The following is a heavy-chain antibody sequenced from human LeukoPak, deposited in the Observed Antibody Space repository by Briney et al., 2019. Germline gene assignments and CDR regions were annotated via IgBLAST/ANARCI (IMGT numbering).Heavy chain of an antibody. Sequence: GGSLRLSCVASGFTFSSYWMSWVRQAPGKGLEWVANIKQDGSEKYYADSVKGRFTISRDNAKNSVYLQMNSLRAEDTALYYCARDSTYYYDSKYFDYWGQGTLVTVSS. CDR2: IKQDGSEK. D-gene: IGHD3-22*01. J-gene: IGHJ4*02. V-gene: IGHV3-7*01. CDR3: ARDSTYYYDSKYFDY. CDR1: GFTFSSYW.